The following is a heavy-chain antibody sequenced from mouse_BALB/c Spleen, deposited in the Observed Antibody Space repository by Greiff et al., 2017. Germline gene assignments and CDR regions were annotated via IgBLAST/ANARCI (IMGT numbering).Heavy chain of an antibody. Sequence: EVKLVESGGGLVKPGGSLKLSCAASGFTFSSYAMSWVRQTPEKRLAWVASISSGGSTYYPDSVKGRFTISRDNARNILYLQMSSLRSEDTAMYYCARDEGSSSYVAYWGQGTLVTVSA. CDR3: ARDEGSSSYVAY. D-gene: IGHD1-1*01. V-gene: IGHV5-6-5*01. J-gene: IGHJ3*01. CDR2: ISSGGST. CDR1: GFTFSSYA.